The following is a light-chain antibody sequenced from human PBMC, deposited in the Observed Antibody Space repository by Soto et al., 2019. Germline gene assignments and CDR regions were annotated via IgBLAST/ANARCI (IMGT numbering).Light chain of an antibody. J-gene: IGLJ1*01. CDR3: SSYTSSITYV. Sequence: QSVLTQPASVSGSPGQSITISCTGTSSDVGRYNYVSWYQQHPGKVPKLMIYEVSNRPSGVSNRFSGSKSGNTASLTISGLHAEDEADYYCSSYTSSITYVFGTGTKVPVL. CDR2: EVS. V-gene: IGLV2-14*01. CDR1: SSDVGRYNY.